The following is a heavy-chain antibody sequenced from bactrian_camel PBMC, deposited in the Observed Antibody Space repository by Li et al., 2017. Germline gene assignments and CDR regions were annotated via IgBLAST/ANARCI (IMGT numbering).Heavy chain of an antibody. CDR3: ATALRAEYIHIAQ. Sequence: HVQLVESGGGSVEAGGSLRLSCVASESTYRSGCMGWYREAPGQAREGIASIDSDGSTTYIDSVKDRFTISRDNTKNTLYLQMNSLSPEDTAKYSCATALRAEYIHIAQRGQGTQVTVS. CDR2: IDSDGST. D-gene: IGHD5*01. J-gene: IGHJ4*01. V-gene: IGHV3S55*01. CDR1: ESTYRSGC.